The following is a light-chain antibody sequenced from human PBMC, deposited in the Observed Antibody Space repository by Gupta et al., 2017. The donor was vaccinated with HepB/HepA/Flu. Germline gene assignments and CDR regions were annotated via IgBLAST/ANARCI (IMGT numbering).Light chain of an antibody. J-gene: IGKJ4*01. V-gene: IGKV3-11*01. CDR3: QQHNDWPVT. CDR2: GSS. CDR1: QSVSSN. Sequence: EIVLTQSPATLSLSPGEIATLSCWASQSVSSNLAWYQQKLGQAPRLLMYGSSNRAAGIPARFSGSGSGTDFTLTISRLEPEDFAVYYCQQHNDWPVTFGGGTKVEI.